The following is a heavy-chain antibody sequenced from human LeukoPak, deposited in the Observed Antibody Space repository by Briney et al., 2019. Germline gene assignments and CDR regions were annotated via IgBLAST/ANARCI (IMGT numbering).Heavy chain of an antibody. CDR1: GFTFSNFV. J-gene: IGHJ4*02. CDR3: AREKPFYDSSGYYYPIAFDY. D-gene: IGHD3-22*01. CDR2: INWNGGST. V-gene: IGHV3-20*04. Sequence: GGSLRLSCAASGFTFSNFVMHWVRQTPGKGLEWVSGINWNGGSTGYADSVKGRFTIARDNAKNSLYLQMNSLRAEDTALYYCAREKPFYDSSGYYYPIAFDYWGQGTLVTVSS.